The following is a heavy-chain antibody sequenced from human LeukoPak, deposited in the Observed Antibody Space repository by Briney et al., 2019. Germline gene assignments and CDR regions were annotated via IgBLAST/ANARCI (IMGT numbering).Heavy chain of an antibody. Sequence: SETLSLTCTVSGGPISSSSYYWGWIRQPPGKGLEWIGSIYYSGSTYYNPSLKSRVTISIDTSKNQFSLKLSSVTAADTAVYYCASQYYYGSGSYGWSYGMDVWGQGTTVTVSS. D-gene: IGHD3-10*01. CDR2: IYYSGST. CDR3: ASQYYYGSGSYGWSYGMDV. V-gene: IGHV4-39*01. J-gene: IGHJ6*02. CDR1: GGPISSSSYY.